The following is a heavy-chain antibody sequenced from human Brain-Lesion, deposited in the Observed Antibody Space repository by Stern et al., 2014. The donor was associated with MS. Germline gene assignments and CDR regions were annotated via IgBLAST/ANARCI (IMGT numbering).Heavy chain of an antibody. CDR1: GFTFSSYG. Sequence: MQLVESGGGVVQPGRSLRLSCAVSGFTFSSYGMYWVRQAPGQGLEWGAGIWFDGTKKTYIESVKGRFTISRDNSKNTLSLQMTSLRAEDTAVYYCAKDKKDSSGWNLYFYGMDVWGQGTTVIVSS. V-gene: IGHV3-33*06. CDR2: IWFDGTKK. D-gene: IGHD6-19*01. CDR3: AKDKKDSSGWNLYFYGMDV. J-gene: IGHJ6*02.